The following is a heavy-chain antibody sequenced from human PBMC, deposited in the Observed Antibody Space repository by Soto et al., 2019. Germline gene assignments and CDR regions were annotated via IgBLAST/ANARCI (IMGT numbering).Heavy chain of an antibody. CDR2: MNPNSGNT. CDR1: GYTFTSYD. D-gene: IGHD3-10*01. J-gene: IGHJ5*02. V-gene: IGHV1-8*01. CDR3: ARVKITMVRGRSAGERWFDP. Sequence: QVQLVQSGAEVKKPGASVKVSCKASGYTFTSYDINWVRQATGQGLEWMGWMNPNSGNTGYAQKFQGRVTTTRNTSISTAYMELSSLRSEDTAVYYCARVKITMVRGRSAGERWFDPWGQGTLVTVSS.